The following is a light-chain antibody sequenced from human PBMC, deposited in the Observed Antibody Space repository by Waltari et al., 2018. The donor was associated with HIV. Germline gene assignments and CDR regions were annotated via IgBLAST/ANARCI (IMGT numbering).Light chain of an antibody. J-gene: IGLJ2*01. CDR2: SSN. CDR3: AAWDDSLNGPV. V-gene: IGLV1-44*01. CDR1: SSNIETNN. Sequence: QSVLTQAPSASGTPGPRVTISCSGSSSNIETNNVNWYQQLPGTAPKLLIYSSNQRPSGVPARFSGSKSGTSASLAISGLQSEDESDYYCAAWDDSLNGPVFGGGTKLTVL.